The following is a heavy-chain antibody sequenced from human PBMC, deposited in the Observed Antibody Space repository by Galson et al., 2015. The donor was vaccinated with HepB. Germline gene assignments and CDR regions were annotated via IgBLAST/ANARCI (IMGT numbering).Heavy chain of an antibody. CDR1: GFSLNTGGEG. J-gene: IGHJ5*02. Sequence: PALVKPTQTLTLTCTFSGFSLNTGGEGVGWVRQPPGKALEWLTIVYWDDDKRFSPSLRSRLTLTKDTSKNQVVLTMTNMDPVDTATYFCVHRRWFSGIDTWGQETLVTVSS. V-gene: IGHV2-5*02. CDR3: VHRRWFSGIDT. D-gene: IGHD3-10*01. CDR2: VYWDDDK.